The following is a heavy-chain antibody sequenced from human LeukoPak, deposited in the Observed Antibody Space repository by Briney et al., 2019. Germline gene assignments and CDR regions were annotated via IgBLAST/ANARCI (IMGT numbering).Heavy chain of an antibody. D-gene: IGHD4-23*01. J-gene: IGHJ4*02. CDR1: GDSINSLDL. V-gene: IGHV4-39*01. Sequence: SETLSLTCTVSGDSINSLDLWSWVRQPPGKGLEWIGSIYYSGSTYCNPSLKSRVTISVDTSKNQFSLKLSSVTAADTAVYYCARPHSGGNFLGYDYWGQGTLVTVSS. CDR3: ARPHSGGNFLGYDY. CDR2: IYYSGST.